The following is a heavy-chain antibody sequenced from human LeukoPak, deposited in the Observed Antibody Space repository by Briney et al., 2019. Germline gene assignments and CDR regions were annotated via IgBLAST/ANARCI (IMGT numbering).Heavy chain of an antibody. J-gene: IGHJ4*02. D-gene: IGHD1-26*01. V-gene: IGHV3-72*01. CDR2: TRNKAKSYTT. CDR3: ARARRGSYPSSDY. Sequence: PGGSLRLSCAASGLTSRDHYIDWVRHAPRKRPEWVGRTRNKAKSYTTEYAASVKGRFTISRDDLKNSLFLQMYSLMTEDTAVYYCARARRGSYPSSDYWGQGTLVTVSS. CDR1: GLTSRDHY.